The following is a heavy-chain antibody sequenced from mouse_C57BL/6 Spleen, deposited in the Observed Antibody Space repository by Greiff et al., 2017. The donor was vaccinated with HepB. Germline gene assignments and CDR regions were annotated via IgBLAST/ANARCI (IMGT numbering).Heavy chain of an antibody. CDR2: ISSGSSTI. CDR1: GFTFSDYG. J-gene: IGHJ2*01. V-gene: IGHV5-17*01. CDR3: ARCGVYYGYEAYFGY. Sequence: VMLVESGGGLVTPGGSLKLSCAASGFTFSDYGIHWGRQASEKGLEWVAYISSGSSTIYYADKVKGRFTISRDNANNTPFLQMTSLMFEDMDMYYCARCGVYYGYEAYFGYWGQGTTLTVAS. D-gene: IGHD2-2*01.